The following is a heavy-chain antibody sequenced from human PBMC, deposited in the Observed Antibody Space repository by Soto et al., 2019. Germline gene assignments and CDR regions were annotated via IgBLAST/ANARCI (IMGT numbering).Heavy chain of an antibody. D-gene: IGHD5-12*01. CDR2: IYYSGST. CDR3: ARLDPYSGYEIDY. Sequence: SETLSLTCTVSGGSISSYYWSWIRQPPGKGLEWIGYIYYSGSTNYNPSLKSRVTISVDTSKNQFSLKLSSVTAADTAVYYCARLDPYSGYEIDYWGQGTLVTVSS. J-gene: IGHJ4*02. V-gene: IGHV4-59*01. CDR1: GGSISSYY.